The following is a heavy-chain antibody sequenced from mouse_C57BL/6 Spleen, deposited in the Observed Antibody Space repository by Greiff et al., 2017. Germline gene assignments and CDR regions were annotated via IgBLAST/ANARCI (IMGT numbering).Heavy chain of an antibody. CDR3: ARENGSSYRGYFDY. CDR2: INYDGSST. J-gene: IGHJ2*01. D-gene: IGHD1-1*01. Sequence: EVKVVESEGGLVQPGSSMKLSCTASGFTFSDYYMAWVRQVPEKGLEWVANINYDGSSTYYLDSLKSRFIISRDNAKNILYLQMSSLKSEDTATYYCARENGSSYRGYFDYWGQGTTLTVSS. CDR1: GFTFSDYY. V-gene: IGHV5-16*01.